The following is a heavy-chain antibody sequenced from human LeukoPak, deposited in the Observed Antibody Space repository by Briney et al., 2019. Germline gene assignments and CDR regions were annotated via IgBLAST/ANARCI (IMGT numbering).Heavy chain of an antibody. J-gene: IGHJ4*02. Sequence: GGSLRLSCAASGLTVSSNCMSWVRQAPGKGREWGSFIYSGGNTYYTDSVKGRFTISRAKSKKTIHPQRNSLRAEDTAMYYCARRAGDYSHPYDYWGQGTLVTVSS. V-gene: IGHV3-53*01. CDR3: ARRAGDYSHPYDY. CDR1: GLTVSSNC. CDR2: IYSGGNT. D-gene: IGHD4-23*01.